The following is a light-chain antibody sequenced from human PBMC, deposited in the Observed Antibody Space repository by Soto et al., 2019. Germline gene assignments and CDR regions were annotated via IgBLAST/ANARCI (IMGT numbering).Light chain of an antibody. CDR1: KSVSNY. CDR3: QQYGSSLT. Sequence: VMTQSPAALSGSPLGRSPAAGRASKSVSNYVAWYQQKSGQPPRLLIYGASSRASGIPDRFSGSGSGTDFTLTISRVEPEDFALYYCQQYGSSLTFGLGTKVDNK. J-gene: IGKJ1*01. CDR2: GAS. V-gene: IGKV3-20*01.